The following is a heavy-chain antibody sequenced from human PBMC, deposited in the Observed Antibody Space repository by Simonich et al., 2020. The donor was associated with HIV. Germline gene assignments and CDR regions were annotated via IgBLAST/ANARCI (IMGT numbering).Heavy chain of an antibody. V-gene: IGHV4-59*12. CDR3: ARRGGFHFDY. D-gene: IGHD3-10*01. Sequence: QVQLQESGPGLVKPSETLSLTCTVSGGSISSYYWSWIRQPPGKGLEWIWEINHRGSTDSNPSLKSRVTISVDTSKNQFSLNLSSVTAADTAVYYCARRGGFHFDYWGQGTLVTVSS. CDR1: GGSISSYY. J-gene: IGHJ4*02. CDR2: INHRGST.